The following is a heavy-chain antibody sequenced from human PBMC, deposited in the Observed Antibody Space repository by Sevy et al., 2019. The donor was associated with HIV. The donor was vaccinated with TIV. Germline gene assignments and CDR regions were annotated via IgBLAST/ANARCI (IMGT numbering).Heavy chain of an antibody. Sequence: GGSLRLSCEASGFTFSDHGMNWVRQAPGKGLEWVALISFDGSVKYYADSVKGRFTISRDNSKNILYLQTTGLRVEDTAVYYCGREYSGGDYGMDVWGQGTTVTVSS. D-gene: IGHD3-10*01. J-gene: IGHJ6*02. V-gene: IGHV3-30*03. CDR2: ISFDGSVK. CDR1: GFTFSDHG. CDR3: GREYSGGDYGMDV.